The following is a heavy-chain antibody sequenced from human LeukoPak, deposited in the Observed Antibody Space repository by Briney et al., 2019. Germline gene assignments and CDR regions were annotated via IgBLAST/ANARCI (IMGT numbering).Heavy chain of an antibody. CDR1: GGSISSSNYY. J-gene: IGHJ6*03. CDR2: IFNSGST. V-gene: IGHV4-39*07. Sequence: SETLSLTCTVSGGSISSSNYYWGWIRQPPGKGLEWIGYIFNSGSTYYNPSLKSRVTISVDTSKNQFSLKLSSVTAADTAVYYCAGGGYYYMDVWGKGTTVTVSS. D-gene: IGHD2-15*01. CDR3: AGGGYYYMDV.